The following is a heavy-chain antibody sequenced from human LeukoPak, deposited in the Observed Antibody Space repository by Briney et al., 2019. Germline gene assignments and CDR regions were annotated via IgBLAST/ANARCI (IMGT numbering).Heavy chain of an antibody. CDR2: INHSGST. D-gene: IGHD3-9*01. J-gene: IGHJ4*02. Sequence: KPSETLSLTCAVYGVSFSGYYWSWIRQPPGKGLEWIGEINHSGSTNYNPSLKSRVTLSVDTSKNQFSLKLSSVTAADTAVYYCATFYDILTGPVYWGQGTLVTVSS. CDR3: ATFYDILTGPVY. V-gene: IGHV4-34*01. CDR1: GVSFSGYY.